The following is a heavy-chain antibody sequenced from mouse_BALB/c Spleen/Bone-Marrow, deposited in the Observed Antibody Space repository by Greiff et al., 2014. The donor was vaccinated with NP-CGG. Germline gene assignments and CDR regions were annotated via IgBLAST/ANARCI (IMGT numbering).Heavy chain of an antibody. D-gene: IGHD2-13*01. J-gene: IGHJ4*01. CDR1: GFSLSHYG. Sequence: QXKXSXPGLVAPSQSLSITCTVSGFSLSHYGVHWVRQPPGKGLEWLGVIWAGGSTNYISALMSRLTISKDNSKSQVFLKMHSLQTDDTAMYFCARVGDSDYAMDYWGQGTSVTVSS. CDR3: ARVGDSDYAMDY. CDR2: IWAGGST. V-gene: IGHV2-9*02.